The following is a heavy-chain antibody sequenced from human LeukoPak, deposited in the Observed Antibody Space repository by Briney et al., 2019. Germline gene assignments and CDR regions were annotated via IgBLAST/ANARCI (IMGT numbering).Heavy chain of an antibody. CDR1: GYTFTSYD. V-gene: IGHV1-69*04. Sequence: PGASVKVSCKASGYTFTSYDINWVRQAPGQGLEWMGRIIPILGIANYAQKFQGRVTITADKSTSTAYMELSSLRSEDTAVYYCARDRGSGAVAGFDYWGQGTLVTVSS. CDR3: ARDRGSGAVAGFDY. D-gene: IGHD6-19*01. J-gene: IGHJ4*02. CDR2: IIPILGIA.